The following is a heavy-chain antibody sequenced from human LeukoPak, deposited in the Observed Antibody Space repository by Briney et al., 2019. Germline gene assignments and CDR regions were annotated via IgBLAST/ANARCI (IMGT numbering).Heavy chain of an antibody. CDR3: ARAHDYGDYKKWFDP. J-gene: IGHJ5*02. CDR1: GVSVSSGSYF. D-gene: IGHD4-17*01. Sequence: SETLSPTCTVSGVSVSSGSYFWSWIRQPPGEGPQWIGHIYHDGSTNYNPSLKSRVTVSVDTSKTQFSLKLRSVTAADTAVYYCARAHDYGDYKKWFDPWGQGTLVTVSS. V-gene: IGHV4-61*01. CDR2: IYHDGST.